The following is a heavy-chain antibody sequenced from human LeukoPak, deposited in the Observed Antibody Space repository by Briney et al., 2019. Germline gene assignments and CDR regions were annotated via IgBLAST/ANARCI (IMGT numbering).Heavy chain of an antibody. CDR2: INPNSGGT. D-gene: IGHD6-13*01. Sequence: ASVKVSFKASGYTFTVYYMHWVRQAPGQGLEWMGWINPNSGGTNYAQKFQGRVTMTRDTSISTAYMELSRLRSDDTAVYYCARGTYSSSWYDYWGQGTLVTVSS. J-gene: IGHJ4*02. CDR1: GYTFTVYY. V-gene: IGHV1-2*02. CDR3: ARGTYSSSWYDY.